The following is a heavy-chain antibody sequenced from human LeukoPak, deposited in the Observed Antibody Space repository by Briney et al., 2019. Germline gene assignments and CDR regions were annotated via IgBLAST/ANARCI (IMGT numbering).Heavy chain of an antibody. V-gene: IGHV3-66*01. CDR3: ARDFPPHLGYCSGGSCSGAFDI. CDR2: IYSGGST. J-gene: IGHJ3*02. Sequence: GGSLRLSCAASGFTVSSNYMSWVRQAPGKGLEWVSVIYSGGSTYHADSVKGRFTISRDNSKNTLYLQMNSLRAEDTAVYYCARDFPPHLGYCSGGSCSGAFDIWGQGTMVTVSS. D-gene: IGHD2-15*01. CDR1: GFTVSSNY.